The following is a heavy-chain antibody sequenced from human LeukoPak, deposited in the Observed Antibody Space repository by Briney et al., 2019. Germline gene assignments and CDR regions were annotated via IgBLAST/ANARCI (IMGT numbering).Heavy chain of an antibody. CDR2: INPNSGGT. J-gene: IGHJ4*02. Sequence: ASVKVSCKASGYTFTGYYMHWVRQAPGQGLEWMGWINPNSGGTNYAQKFQGRVTMTRDTSISTAYMELSRLRSDDTAVYYCARSWRTYNSGWSSSGYWGQGTLVTVSS. V-gene: IGHV1-2*02. CDR1: GYTFTGYY. D-gene: IGHD6-19*01. CDR3: ARSWRTYNSGWSSSGY.